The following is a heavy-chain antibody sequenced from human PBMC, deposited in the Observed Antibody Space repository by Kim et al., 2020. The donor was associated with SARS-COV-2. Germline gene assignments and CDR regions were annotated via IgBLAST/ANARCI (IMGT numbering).Heavy chain of an antibody. V-gene: IGHV3-30*18. Sequence: GGSLRLSCAASRFTFSDYDMHWVRQPPGKGLEWVAVISFDGTKKHYADHVKGRFTVSRDNFEDTLFLQMNSLRPEDTAIYYCAKVAFNWNKEDGLDLWGPGTLVSV. D-gene: IGHD1-20*01. CDR2: ISFDGTKK. J-gene: IGHJ3*01. CDR3: AKVAFNWNKEDGLDL. CDR1: RFTFSDYD.